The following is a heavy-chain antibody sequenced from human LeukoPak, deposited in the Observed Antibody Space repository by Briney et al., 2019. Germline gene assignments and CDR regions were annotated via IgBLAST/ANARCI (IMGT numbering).Heavy chain of an antibody. D-gene: IGHD3-10*01. CDR1: GFTFSSSG. Sequence: GGSLRLSCAASGFTFSSSGMHWVRQAPGKGLEWVAFIRYDGTSKYYADSVKGRFTISRDNSKNTVYLQMNRLRAEDTAVYYCARGKLWFGECFDYWGKGTLVTVSS. V-gene: IGHV3-30*02. J-gene: IGHJ4*02. CDR2: IRYDGTSK. CDR3: ARGKLWFGECFDY.